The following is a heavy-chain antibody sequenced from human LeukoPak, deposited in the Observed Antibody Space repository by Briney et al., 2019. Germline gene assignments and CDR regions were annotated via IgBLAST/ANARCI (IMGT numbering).Heavy chain of an antibody. CDR1: GFTLSSYW. J-gene: IGHJ4*02. CDR2: INSDGSIT. Sequence: GRSLCLSRAASGFTLSSYWMHWVRQAPGKGLMWVSRINSDGSITSYADSVKGRFTISRDNAKNTLYVQMNSLRAEDTAVYYCARDLFDWGQGTLVTVSS. D-gene: IGHD2-21*01. CDR3: ARDLFD. V-gene: IGHV3-74*01.